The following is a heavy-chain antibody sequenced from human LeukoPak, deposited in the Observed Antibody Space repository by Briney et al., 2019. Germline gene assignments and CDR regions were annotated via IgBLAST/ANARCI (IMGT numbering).Heavy chain of an antibody. Sequence: HPGGSLRLSCAASGFTFSSYSMNWVRQAPGKGLEWVSYISSSGSTIYYADSVKGRFTISRDNAKNSLYLQMNSLRAEDTAVYYCARQQAQQWLDPYYYYYYGMDVWGQGTTVTVSS. CDR2: ISSSGSTI. V-gene: IGHV3-48*04. CDR3: ARQQAQQWLDPYYYYYYGMDV. D-gene: IGHD6-19*01. CDR1: GFTFSSYS. J-gene: IGHJ6*02.